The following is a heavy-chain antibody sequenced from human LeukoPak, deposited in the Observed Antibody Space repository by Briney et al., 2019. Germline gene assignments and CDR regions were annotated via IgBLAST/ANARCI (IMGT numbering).Heavy chain of an antibody. J-gene: IGHJ5*02. V-gene: IGHV1-69*01. CDR2: IIPIFGTA. CDR3: ARTPRYCSSTSCIRGRWSWFDP. D-gene: IGHD2-2*01. Sequence: SVKVSCKASGGTFSSYAFSWVRQAPGQGLEWMGGIIPIFGTANYAQKFQGRVTITADESTSTAYMELSSLRSEDTAVYYCARTPRYCSSTSCIRGRWSWFDPWGQGTLVTVSS. CDR1: GGTFSSYA.